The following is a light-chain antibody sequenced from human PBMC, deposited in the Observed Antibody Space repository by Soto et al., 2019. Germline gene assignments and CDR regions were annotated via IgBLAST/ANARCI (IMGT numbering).Light chain of an antibody. CDR1: SSNIGSNT. CDR2: NNN. CDR3: ATWDDNLDGPV. V-gene: IGLV1-44*01. J-gene: IGLJ2*01. Sequence: QSVLTQPPSASGTPGQRVTISCSGSSSNIGSNTVNWYQQLPGTAPKLLIYNNNQGPSGVPGRFSGSKSGTSASLAISGLQSEEEADYYCATWDDNLDGPVFGGGTKLTVL.